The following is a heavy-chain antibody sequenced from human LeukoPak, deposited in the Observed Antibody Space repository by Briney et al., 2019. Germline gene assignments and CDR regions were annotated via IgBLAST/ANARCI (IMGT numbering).Heavy chain of an antibody. CDR3: ARGATKWAFDI. CDR2: IHYSGST. CDR1: GSSISSYY. D-gene: IGHD2-8*01. V-gene: IGHV4-59*01. Sequence: KPSETLSLTCTVSGSSISSYYWSWIRQPPGKGLEWIGYIHYSGSTNYNPSLKSRVTISVDTSKNQFSLKLSSVTAADTAVYYCARGATKWAFDIWGQGTMVTVSS. J-gene: IGHJ3*02.